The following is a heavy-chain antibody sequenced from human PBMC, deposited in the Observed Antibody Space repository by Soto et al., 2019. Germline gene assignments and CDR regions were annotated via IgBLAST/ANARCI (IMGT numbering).Heavy chain of an antibody. CDR2: IYNSGST. CDR1: GGSISSGGYC. J-gene: IGHJ4*02. CDR3: ARHRSLAAAVDY. V-gene: IGHV4-30-2*03. Sequence: SETLSLTCAVSGGSISSGGYCWSWIRQPPGKGLEWIGYIYNSGSTYYNPSLKSRVTISVDTSKNQFSLKLNSVTAADTAVFYCARHRSLAAAVDYWGQGTRVTVSS. D-gene: IGHD6-13*01.